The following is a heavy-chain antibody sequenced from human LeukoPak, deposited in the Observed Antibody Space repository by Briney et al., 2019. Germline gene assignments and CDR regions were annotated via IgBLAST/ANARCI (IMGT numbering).Heavy chain of an antibody. CDR3: ARDQTDSSGWTSYFDY. CDR1: GGSISSYY. CDR2: IYYSGST. J-gene: IGHJ4*01. D-gene: IGHD6-19*01. V-gene: IGHV4-59*01. Sequence: SETLSLTCTVSGGSISSYYWSWIRQPPGKGLEWIGYIYYSGSTNYNPSLKSRVTISVDTSKNQFSLKLSSVTAADTAVYYCARDQTDSSGWTSYFDYWGHGTLVTVSS.